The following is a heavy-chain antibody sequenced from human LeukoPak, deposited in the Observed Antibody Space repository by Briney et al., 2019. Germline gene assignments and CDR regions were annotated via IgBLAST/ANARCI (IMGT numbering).Heavy chain of an antibody. J-gene: IGHJ4*02. CDR2: INHSGST. CDR1: GGSFSGYY. CDR3: PSEAAGTHFAS. V-gene: IGHV4-34*01. Sequence: SETLSLTCAVYGGSFSGYYWSWIRQPPGKGLEWIGEINHSGSTNYNPSLKSRVTISVDTSKNQFSLKLSSVTAADTAVYYCPSEAAGTHFASWGKGTLVPV. D-gene: IGHD6-13*01.